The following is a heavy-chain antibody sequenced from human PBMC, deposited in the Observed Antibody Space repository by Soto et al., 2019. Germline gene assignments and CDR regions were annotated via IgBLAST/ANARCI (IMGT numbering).Heavy chain of an antibody. V-gene: IGHV3-33*01. CDR1: GFTFSSYG. J-gene: IGHJ6*03. D-gene: IGHD3-10*01. Sequence: GGSLRLSCAASGFTFSSYGMHWVRQAQGKGLEWVAVIWYDGSNKYHADSVKGRVTISRDNSKNTLYLQMNSLRAEDTAVYYCAREGVIINYYYYYIEVWGKGTTVTV. CDR3: AREGVIINYYYYYIEV. CDR2: IWYDGSNK.